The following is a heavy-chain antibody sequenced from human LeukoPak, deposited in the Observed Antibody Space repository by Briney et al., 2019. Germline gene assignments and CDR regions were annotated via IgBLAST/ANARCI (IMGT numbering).Heavy chain of an antibody. J-gene: IGHJ4*02. CDR1: GGSISSGTYF. CDR2: IYYTGST. Sequence: SETLSLTCTVSGGSISSGTYFCGWLRQPPGKGLEWIGTIYYTGSTYYNPSLKSRVTISVDTSKNQFSLKLSSVTAADTAVYYCARGPQGVTRPDYWGQGTLVTVSS. CDR3: ARGPQGVTRPDY. D-gene: IGHD4-17*01. V-gene: IGHV4-39*01.